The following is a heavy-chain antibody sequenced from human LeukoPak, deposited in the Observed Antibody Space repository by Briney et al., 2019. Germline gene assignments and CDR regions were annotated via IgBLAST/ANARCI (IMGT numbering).Heavy chain of an antibody. CDR2: IYPGDSDI. CDR3: ARRSYGDYIDYFDY. V-gene: IGHV5-51*01. J-gene: IGHJ4*02. CDR1: GYSFTSYW. D-gene: IGHD4-17*01. Sequence: GESLKISCKGSGYSFTSYWIGWVRQMPGKGLEWMGIIYPGDSDIRYNPSFQGQVTISVDKSISTAYLQWSGLKASDTAMFYCARRSYGDYIDYFDYWGQGTLVIVSS.